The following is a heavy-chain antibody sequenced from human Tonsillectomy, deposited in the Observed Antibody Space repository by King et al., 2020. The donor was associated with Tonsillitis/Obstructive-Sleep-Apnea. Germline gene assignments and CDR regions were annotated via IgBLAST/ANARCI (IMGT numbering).Heavy chain of an antibody. CDR1: GYTFTSYG. D-gene: IGHD1-26*01. CDR2: ISTYNGNT. V-gene: IGHV1-18*01. J-gene: IGHJ4*02. CDR3: ARGSYGDY. Sequence: VQLVESGAEVKKPGASVKISCRASGYTFTSYGISWVRQAPGQGLEGMGWISTYNGNTKYAQKFQGRVTMTTDTSTNTAYMELRSLRSDDTAVYYCARGSYGDYWGQGTLVTVSS.